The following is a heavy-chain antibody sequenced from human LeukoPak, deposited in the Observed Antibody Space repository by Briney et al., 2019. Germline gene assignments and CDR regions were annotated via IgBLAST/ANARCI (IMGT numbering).Heavy chain of an antibody. D-gene: IGHD2-15*01. V-gene: IGHV3-53*01. Sequence: GGSLRLSCAASGFTVSSNYMSWVRQAPGKGLEWVSVIYSGGSTYYADSVKGRFNISRDNSKNTLDLQMNSLGAEDTAVYYCAKATLPTCGGARCYYFDNWGQGTLVTVSS. CDR2: IYSGGST. CDR1: GFTVSSNY. J-gene: IGHJ4*02. CDR3: AKATLPTCGGARCYYFDN.